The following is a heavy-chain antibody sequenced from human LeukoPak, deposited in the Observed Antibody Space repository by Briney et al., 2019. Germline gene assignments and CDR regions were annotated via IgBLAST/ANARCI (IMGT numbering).Heavy chain of an antibody. J-gene: IGHJ4*02. CDR2: ISSSGSTI. CDR3: AREGDIVVVPAAVAYFDY. CDR1: GFTFSGYY. V-gene: IGHV3-11*01. Sequence: GGSLRLSCAASGFTFSGYYMSWIRQAPGKGLEWVSYISSSGSTIYYADSVKGRFTISRDNAKNSLYLQMNSLRAEDTAVYYCAREGDIVVVPAAVAYFDYWGQGTLVTVSS. D-gene: IGHD2-2*01.